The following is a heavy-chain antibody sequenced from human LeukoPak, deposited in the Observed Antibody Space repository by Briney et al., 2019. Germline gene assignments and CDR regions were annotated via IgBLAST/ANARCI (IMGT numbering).Heavy chain of an antibody. J-gene: IGHJ6*02. CDR1: GFTFSSYE. Sequence: GGSLRLSCAASGFTFSSYEMNWVRQAPGKGLEWVSYISRSGSTIYYADSVKGRFTISRDNAKNSLYLQMNSLRAEDTAVYYCATDDFYYGMDVWGQGTTVTVSS. CDR3: ATDDFYYGMDV. D-gene: IGHD2-21*02. V-gene: IGHV3-48*03. CDR2: ISRSGSTI.